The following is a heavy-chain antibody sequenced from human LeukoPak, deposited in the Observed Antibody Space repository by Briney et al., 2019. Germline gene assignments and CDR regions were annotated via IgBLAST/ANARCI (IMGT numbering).Heavy chain of an antibody. Sequence: PGGSLRLSCAASGLTFSSHAMSWVRQAPGKGLEWVSGISGSGGSKYYGDSVKGRFTISRDNSKNTVYLQMNSLRAEDTAVYYCAKSGSEFHFYYYYMDVWGKGTTVTVSS. CDR1: GLTFSSHA. CDR2: ISGSGGSK. D-gene: IGHD3-22*01. V-gene: IGHV3-23*01. J-gene: IGHJ6*03. CDR3: AKSGSEFHFYYYYMDV.